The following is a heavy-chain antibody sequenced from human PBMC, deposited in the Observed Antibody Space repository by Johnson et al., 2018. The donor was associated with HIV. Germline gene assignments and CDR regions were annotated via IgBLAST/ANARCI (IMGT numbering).Heavy chain of an antibody. CDR3: ARGFLVGLPFDI. D-gene: IGHD1-26*01. Sequence: VQLVESGGGLIQPGGSLRLSCAASGFSVSNNYMSWVRQAPGKGLEWVSVIYGGGSTSYAGSVKGPFTISRDHAKNSLYLQMNSLRAEDTALYYCARGFLVGLPFDIWGQGTMVTVSS. CDR2: IYGGGST. CDR1: GFSVSNNY. V-gene: IGHV3-53*01. J-gene: IGHJ3*02.